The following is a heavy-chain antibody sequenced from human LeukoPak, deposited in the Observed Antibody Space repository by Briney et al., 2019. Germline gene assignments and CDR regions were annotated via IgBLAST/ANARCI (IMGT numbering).Heavy chain of an antibody. V-gene: IGHV4-4*02. CDR2: IYHSGSP. J-gene: IGHJ4*02. CDR1: GGSISSNNW. D-gene: IGHD5-18*01. CDR3: ARSRYSYGHIDY. Sequence: PSGTLSLTCAVSGGSISSNNWWGWVRQPPGKGLEWIGEIYHSGSPNYNPSLKSRVTISVDKSRNHFSLKLSSVTAADTAVYYCARSRYSYGHIDYWGQGTLVTVSS.